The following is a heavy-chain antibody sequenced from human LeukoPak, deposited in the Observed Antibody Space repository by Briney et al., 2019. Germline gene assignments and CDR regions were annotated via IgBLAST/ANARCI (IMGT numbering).Heavy chain of an antibody. Sequence: SETLSLTCTVSGGSISSSSYYWGWIRQPPGKGLEWIGSIYYSGSTYYNPSLKSRVTISVDTSKNQSSLKLSSVTAADTAVYYCATAPMRYYDYVWGSYRPSGCFDYWGQGTLVTVSS. D-gene: IGHD3-16*02. V-gene: IGHV4-39*01. CDR2: IYYSGST. CDR1: GGSISSSSYY. CDR3: ATAPMRYYDYVWGSYRPSGCFDY. J-gene: IGHJ4*02.